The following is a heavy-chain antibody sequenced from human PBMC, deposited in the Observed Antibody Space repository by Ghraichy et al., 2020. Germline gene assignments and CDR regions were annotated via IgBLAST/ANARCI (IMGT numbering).Heavy chain of an antibody. J-gene: IGHJ4*02. V-gene: IGHV3-7*01. CDR3: AREGGYSSGWSSDYFDY. CDR2: IKQDGSET. CDR1: GFTFSNYW. Sequence: ESLNISCAASGFTFSNYWMSWVRQAPGKGLECVASIKQDGSETYYVDSVKGRFAISRDNAKNSLFLQMNSLRAEDTAVYYCAREGGYSSGWSSDYFDYWGQGILVTVSS. D-gene: IGHD6-19*01.